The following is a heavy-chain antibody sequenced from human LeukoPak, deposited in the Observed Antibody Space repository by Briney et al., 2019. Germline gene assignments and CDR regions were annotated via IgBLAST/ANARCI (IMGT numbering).Heavy chain of an antibody. D-gene: IGHD6-19*01. Sequence: NPGGSLRLSCAASGFTFSDYYMSWIRQAPGKGLEWVSYISSSSSYTNYADSVKGRFTISRDNAKNSLYLQMNSLRAEDSAVYYCARDLEAVAGTRDYWGQGTLVTVSS. V-gene: IGHV3-11*06. J-gene: IGHJ4*02. CDR3: ARDLEAVAGTRDY. CDR1: GFTFSDYY. CDR2: ISSSSSYT.